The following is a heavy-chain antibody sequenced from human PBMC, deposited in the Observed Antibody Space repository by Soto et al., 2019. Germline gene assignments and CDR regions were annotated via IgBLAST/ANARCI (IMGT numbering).Heavy chain of an antibody. CDR2: ISHSGST. J-gene: IGHJ5*02. V-gene: IGHV4-59*01. CDR3: ASGLVSDSSGYYWNGFDP. Sequence: SETLSLTCTVSGGSISSYYWSWIRQPPGKGLEWIGYISHSGSTDYNPALKSRATISVDTPNSQVSLKPPSVTAADTAVYYCASGLVSDSSGYYWNGFDPWGQAALVTVSS. CDR1: GGSISSYY. D-gene: IGHD3-22*01.